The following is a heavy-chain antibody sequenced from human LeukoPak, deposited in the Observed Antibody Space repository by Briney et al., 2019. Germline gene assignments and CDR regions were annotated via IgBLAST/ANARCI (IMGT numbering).Heavy chain of an antibody. V-gene: IGHV3-53*01. D-gene: IGHD4-17*01. J-gene: IGHJ4*02. Sequence: GGSLRLSCAASGFTVSSNYMSWVRQAPGKGLEWVSVIYSGGSTYYADSVKGRLTISRDNSKNTLYLQMNSLRAEDTAVYYCARDRGYGDYVGWGQGTLVTVSS. CDR3: ARDRGYGDYVG. CDR1: GFTVSSNY. CDR2: IYSGGST.